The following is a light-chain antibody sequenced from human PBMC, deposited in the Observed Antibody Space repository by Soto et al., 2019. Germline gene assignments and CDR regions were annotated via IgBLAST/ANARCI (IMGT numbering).Light chain of an antibody. V-gene: IGKV4-1*01. CDR1: QSVLSSSNNKNY. Sequence: DIVMTQSPDSLAVSLGERATINCKSSQSVLSSSNNKNYLTWYQQKPGQPPELLIYCASTRKSGFPDRFSGSGSGTDFTLTSSSLQAEDVAVYYCQQYDNTPYTFGQGTKLEIK. J-gene: IGKJ2*01. CDR2: CAS. CDR3: QQYDNTPYT.